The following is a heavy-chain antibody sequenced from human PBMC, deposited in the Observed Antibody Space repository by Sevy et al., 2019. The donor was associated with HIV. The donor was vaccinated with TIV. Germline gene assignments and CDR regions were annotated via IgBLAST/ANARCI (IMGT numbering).Heavy chain of an antibody. J-gene: IGHJ6*02. CDR3: AKGRFERAYCSGGSCYSEPNYYYYGMDV. Sequence: GGSLRLSCAASGFTFSSYAMSWVRQAPGKGLEWVSAISGSGGSTYYADSVKGRFTISRDNSKNTLYLQMNSLRAEDTAVDYCAKGRFERAYCSGGSCYSEPNYYYYGMDVWGQGTTVTVSS. CDR1: GFTFSSYA. CDR2: ISGSGGST. V-gene: IGHV3-23*01. D-gene: IGHD2-15*01.